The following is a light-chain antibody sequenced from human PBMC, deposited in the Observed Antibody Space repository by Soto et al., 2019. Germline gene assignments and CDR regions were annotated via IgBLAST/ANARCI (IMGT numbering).Light chain of an antibody. Sequence: QSVLTQPASVSGSPGQSITISCTGTSNDIGAYNFVSWYQQHPGKAPKLMIYDVSNRPSGLSNRFSGSKSGSTASLTISGLKDEDEGDYYCSSYTTSSLYVXGTGTNVTV. CDR2: DVS. J-gene: IGLJ1*01. CDR3: SSYTTSSLYV. CDR1: SNDIGAYNF. V-gene: IGLV2-14*03.